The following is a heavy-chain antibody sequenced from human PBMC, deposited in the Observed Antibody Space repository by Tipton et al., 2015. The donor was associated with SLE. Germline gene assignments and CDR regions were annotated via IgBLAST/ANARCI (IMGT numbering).Heavy chain of an antibody. CDR3: ARRPYYDILTYPNYVES. CDR2: INHSGST. Sequence: TLSLTCTVYGGSFSDYYWSWIRQSPGKGLERIGEINHSGSTNYNPSLKSRVTISIDTSRNQFSLKLSSVTAADTAVYFCARRPYYDILTYPNYVESWGQGILVIVSS. CDR1: GGSFSDYY. V-gene: IGHV4-34*01. J-gene: IGHJ4*02. D-gene: IGHD3-9*01.